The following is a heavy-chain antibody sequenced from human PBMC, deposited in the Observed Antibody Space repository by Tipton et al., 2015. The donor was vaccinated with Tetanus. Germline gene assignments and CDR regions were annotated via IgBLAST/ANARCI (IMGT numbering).Heavy chain of an antibody. CDR1: GFTFSSHN. CDR2: IYHSESA. CDR3: AGVTAQRTELYFEH. D-gene: IGHD2-8*02. V-gene: IGHV4-59*11. Sequence: LRLSCAASGFTFSSHNMNWIRQSPGKGLEWIGNIYHSESANYNPSLKSRVTISVDTSKNQISLKMTSVTAADTAVYYCAGVTAQRTELYFEHWGQGTQVTVSS. J-gene: IGHJ1*01.